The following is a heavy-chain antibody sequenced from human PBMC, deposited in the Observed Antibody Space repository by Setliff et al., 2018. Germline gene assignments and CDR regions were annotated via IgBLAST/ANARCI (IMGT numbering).Heavy chain of an antibody. J-gene: IGHJ4*02. CDR1: GFTFSSYS. CDR2: ISSSSSYI. CDR3: VTDPPGSGWSFDS. V-gene: IGHV3-21*01. Sequence: PGGSLRLSCAASGFTFSSYSMNWVRQAPGKGLEWVSSISSSSSYIYYAASVKGRFTVSRDNSKKMVYLEMNTLGAEDTALYYCVTDPPGSGWSFDSWGQGTLVTVSS. D-gene: IGHD6-19*01.